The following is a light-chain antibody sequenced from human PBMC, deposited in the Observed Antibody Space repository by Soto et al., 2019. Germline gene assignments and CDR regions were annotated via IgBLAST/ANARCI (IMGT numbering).Light chain of an antibody. CDR3: LLSYNDARLWV. Sequence: QTVVTQEPSLTVSPGGTVTLTCGSSTGPVTSGQYPYWFQQKPGQAPRTLIFDTSNKHSWTPARFSGSLLGGKAALTLSGAQPEDEAAYFCLLSYNDARLWVFGGGTKLTVL. CDR2: DTS. V-gene: IGLV7-46*01. CDR1: TGPVTSGQY. J-gene: IGLJ3*02.